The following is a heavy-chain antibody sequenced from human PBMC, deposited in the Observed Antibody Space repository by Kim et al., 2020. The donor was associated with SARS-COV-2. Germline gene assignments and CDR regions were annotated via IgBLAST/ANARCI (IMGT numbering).Heavy chain of an antibody. D-gene: IGHD4-17*01. Sequence: GGSLRLSCAASGFTFSSYAMHWVRQAPGKGLEWVAVISYDGSNKYYADSVKGRFTISRDNSKNTLYLQMNSLRAEDTAVYYCARDISPRPAPYGGNSDYWGQGTLVTVSS. CDR3: ARDISPRPAPYGGNSDY. J-gene: IGHJ4*02. CDR2: ISYDGSNK. V-gene: IGHV3-30*04. CDR1: GFTFSSYA.